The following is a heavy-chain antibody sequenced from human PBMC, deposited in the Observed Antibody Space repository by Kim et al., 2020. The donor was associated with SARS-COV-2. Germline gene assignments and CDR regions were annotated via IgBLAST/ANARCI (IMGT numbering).Heavy chain of an antibody. J-gene: IGHJ4*02. CDR1: GFTFSNYA. Sequence: GGSLRLSCAASGFTFSNYAMNWVRQAPGRGLEWVSTVSGGGDKTYYADSVKGRFTIYRDNSKNTVFLQMNSLRAEDTAVYYCAKDDWDAMHRGGFDYWGQGTLVTVSS. D-gene: IGHD2-2*01. V-gene: IGHV3-23*01. CDR2: VSGGGDKT. CDR3: AKDDWDAMHRGGFDY.